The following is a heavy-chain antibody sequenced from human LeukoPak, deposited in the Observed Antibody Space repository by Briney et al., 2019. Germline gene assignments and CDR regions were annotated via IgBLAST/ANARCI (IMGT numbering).Heavy chain of an antibody. CDR2: INTSGGST. CDR3: AKEGYDCSGGSCYDYYYMDV. D-gene: IGHD2-15*01. CDR1: GFTFSTYG. J-gene: IGHJ6*03. V-gene: IGHV3-23*01. Sequence: GGSLRLSCTASGFTFSTYGMHWVRQAPGKGLEWVSAINTSGGSTYYADSVKGRFTISRDNSKNTLYLQMNSLRAEDTAVYYCAKEGYDCSGGSCYDYYYMDVWGKGTTVTISS.